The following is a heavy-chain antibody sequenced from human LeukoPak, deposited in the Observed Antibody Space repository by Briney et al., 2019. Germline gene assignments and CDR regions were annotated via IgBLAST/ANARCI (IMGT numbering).Heavy chain of an antibody. D-gene: IGHD1-26*01. V-gene: IGHV3-7*01. CDR1: GFTFSSYR. CDR2: IKQDGSER. Sequence: GGSLRLSCAASGFTFSSYRMNWVRQAPGKGLEWVANIKQDGSERYYVDSVKGRFTISRDNAKNSLFLQMNSLRAEDTAVYYCARDTRTFDYWGQGTLVTVSS. CDR3: ARDTRTFDY. J-gene: IGHJ4*02.